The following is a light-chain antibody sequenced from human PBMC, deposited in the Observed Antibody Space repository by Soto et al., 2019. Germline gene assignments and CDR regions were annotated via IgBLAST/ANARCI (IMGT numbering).Light chain of an antibody. CDR2: DVT. Sequence: QSALTQPASVSGSPGQSITISCTGTSSDVAPYNYVSWYQQYPGKAPKLMIYDVTNRPSGVSNRFSGSKSGNTASLTISGLQAEDEADYYCSSYTSSSTYAFGTGTKLTVL. CDR3: SSYTSSSTYA. CDR1: SSDVAPYNY. J-gene: IGLJ1*01. V-gene: IGLV2-14*01.